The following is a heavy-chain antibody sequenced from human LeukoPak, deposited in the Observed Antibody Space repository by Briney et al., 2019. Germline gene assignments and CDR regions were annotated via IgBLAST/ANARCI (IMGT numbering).Heavy chain of an antibody. J-gene: IGHJ4*02. D-gene: IGHD3-3*01. CDR3: AKSPYYDFWSGASHFDY. Sequence: GGSLRLSCAASGFTFSSYAMSWVRQAPGKGPEWVSAISGSGGSTYYADSVKGRFTISRDNSKNTLYLQMNSLRAEDTAVYYCAKSPYYDFWSGASHFDYWGQGTLVTVSS. V-gene: IGHV3-23*01. CDR2: ISGSGGST. CDR1: GFTFSSYA.